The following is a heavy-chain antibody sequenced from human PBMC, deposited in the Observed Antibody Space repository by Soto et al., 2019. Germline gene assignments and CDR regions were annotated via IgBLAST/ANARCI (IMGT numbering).Heavy chain of an antibody. Sequence: SETLSLTCAVSGGSISSGGYSWSWIRQPPGKGLEWIGYIYHSGSTYYSPSLKSRVTISGDRSKNQFSLKLSPVSAADTAVYYCARGWIRWFDPWGQGTLVTVSS. V-gene: IGHV4-30-2*01. J-gene: IGHJ5*01. D-gene: IGHD5-12*01. CDR1: GGSISSGGYS. CDR2: IYHSGST. CDR3: ARGWIRWFDP.